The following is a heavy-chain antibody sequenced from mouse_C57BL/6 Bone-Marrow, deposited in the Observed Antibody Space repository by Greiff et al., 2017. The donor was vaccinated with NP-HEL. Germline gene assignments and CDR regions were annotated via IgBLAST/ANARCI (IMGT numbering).Heavy chain of an antibody. D-gene: IGHD2-1*01. CDR1: GYTFTSYD. Sequence: QVQLQQSGPELVKPGASVKLSCKASGYTFTSYDINWVKQRPGQGLGWIGWIYPRDGSTKYYEKFKGKATLTVDTSSSTAYMELHSLTSEDSAVYFCHGKGYAMDYWGQGTSVTVSS. CDR3: HGKGYAMDY. V-gene: IGHV1-85*01. CDR2: IYPRDGST. J-gene: IGHJ4*01.